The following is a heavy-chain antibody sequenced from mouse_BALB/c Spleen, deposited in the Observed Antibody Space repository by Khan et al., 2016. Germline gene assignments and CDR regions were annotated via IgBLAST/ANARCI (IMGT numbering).Heavy chain of an antibody. J-gene: IGHJ2*01. V-gene: IGHV3-1*02. D-gene: IGHD1-1*01. CDR1: GYSISSGYS. CDR2: IHYSGST. Sequence: EVQLQESGPDLVKPSQSLSLTCTVTGYSISSGYSWHWIRQFPGNKLEWMAYIHYSGSTNYNPSLKSRISITRYTSKNQFFLQLISVTTEDTATYYCTRGDYYGSGYWGQGTTLTVSS. CDR3: TRGDYYGSGY.